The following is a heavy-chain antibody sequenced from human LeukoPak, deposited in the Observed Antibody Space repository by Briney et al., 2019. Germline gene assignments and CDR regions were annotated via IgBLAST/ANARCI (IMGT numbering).Heavy chain of an antibody. CDR1: GFTFSTYW. CDR2: IKLDGSEK. J-gene: IGHJ5*02. D-gene: IGHD2-15*01. CDR3: ASLRVVAKISGFDP. V-gene: IGHV3-7*01. Sequence: AGGSLRLSCVASGFTFSTYWMNWVRQAPGKGLEWVANIKLDGSEKNYVDSVKGRFTISRDNAKNSLYLQMNSLRAEGTAVYYCASLRVVAKISGFDPWGREPGVTVS.